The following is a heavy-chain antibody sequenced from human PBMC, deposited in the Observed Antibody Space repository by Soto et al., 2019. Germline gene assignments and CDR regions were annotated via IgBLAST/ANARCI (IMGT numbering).Heavy chain of an antibody. J-gene: IGHJ6*03. Sequence: QVQLQESGPGLVKPSETLSLTCTVSGDSISRYYWTWIRQPPGKGLEWIGYIYYSGNTNYNASLKSRVTMSIVSSKQHSSLNLSAMNAADTAVYFCARAYSPTWYGYYYLDVWGRGTTVTVSS. CDR1: GDSISRYY. D-gene: IGHD1-26*01. CDR3: ARAYSPTWYGYYYLDV. V-gene: IGHV4-59*01. CDR2: IYYSGNT.